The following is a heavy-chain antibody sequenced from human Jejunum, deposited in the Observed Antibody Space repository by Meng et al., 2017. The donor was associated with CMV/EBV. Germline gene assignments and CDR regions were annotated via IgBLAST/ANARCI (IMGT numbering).Heavy chain of an antibody. J-gene: IGHJ4*02. CDR3: ARGPYGDYKFDY. V-gene: IGHV1-8*01. Sequence: QVKMAQSGDEVKKPGASVKGSCKASGYTFTSYDINWVRQATGQGLEWMGWVNPSSGNTGYAQTFQGRVTMTRNTSISTVYTELSSLKSDDTAVYYCARGPYGDYKFDYWGQGTLVTVSS. CDR2: VNPSSGNT. CDR1: GYTFTSYD. D-gene: IGHD4-17*01.